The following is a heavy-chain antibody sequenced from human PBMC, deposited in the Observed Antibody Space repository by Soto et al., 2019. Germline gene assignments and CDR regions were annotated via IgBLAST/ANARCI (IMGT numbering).Heavy chain of an antibody. D-gene: IGHD2-2*03. V-gene: IGHV4-39*01. J-gene: IGHJ6*02. Sequence: SETLSLTCTGSGGSISSSSYYWGWIRQPPGKGLEWIGSIYYSGSTYYNPSLKSRVTISVDTSKNQFSLKLSSVTAADTAVYYCDGYCISTSCRKLYYYGMDVWGQGTTVT. CDR3: DGYCISTSCRKLYYYGMDV. CDR1: GGSISSSSYY. CDR2: IYYSGST.